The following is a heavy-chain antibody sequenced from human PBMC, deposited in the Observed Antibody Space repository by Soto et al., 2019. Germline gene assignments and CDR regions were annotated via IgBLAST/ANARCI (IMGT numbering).Heavy chain of an antibody. CDR1: GYTFTGYY. Sequence: ASVKVSCKASGYTFTGYYMHWVRQAPGQGLEWMGWINPNSGGTNYAQKFQGWVTMTRDTSISTAYMELSRLRSDDTAVYYCAREMGRRGVDTAMVIVVPNYGMDVWGQGTTVTVSS. V-gene: IGHV1-2*04. D-gene: IGHD5-18*01. J-gene: IGHJ6*02. CDR2: INPNSGGT. CDR3: AREMGRRGVDTAMVIVVPNYGMDV.